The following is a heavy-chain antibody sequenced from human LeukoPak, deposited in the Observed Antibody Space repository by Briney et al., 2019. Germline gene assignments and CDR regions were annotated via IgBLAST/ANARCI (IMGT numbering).Heavy chain of an antibody. CDR1: GFAFGHNA. V-gene: IGHV3-23*01. D-gene: IGHD6-6*01. CDR2: LSGSGGDT. J-gene: IGHJ4*02. Sequence: GGSLRLSCVASGFAFGHNAMAWVRQAPGKRLEWVSALSGSGGDTFYADSVKGRFTISRDNSKNTLYLQLSSLRPDDTAVYYCAKGAPSSSSIFDFWGPGTLVTVSS. CDR3: AKGAPSSSSIFDF.